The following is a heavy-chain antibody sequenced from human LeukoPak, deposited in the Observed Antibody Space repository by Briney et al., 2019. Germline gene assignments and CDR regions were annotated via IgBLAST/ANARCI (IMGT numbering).Heavy chain of an antibody. D-gene: IGHD1-1*01. Sequence: GGSLRLSCAASGFTFNIYAMNWVRQAPGKGLEWVSGISVSGGRTDYADSVKGRFTISRDNSKNTLFLQMNNLRTEDTAVYFCAKELSETATSDHWGQGTLVIVSS. V-gene: IGHV3-23*01. CDR1: GFTFNIYA. CDR3: AKELSETATSDH. CDR2: ISVSGGRT. J-gene: IGHJ4*02.